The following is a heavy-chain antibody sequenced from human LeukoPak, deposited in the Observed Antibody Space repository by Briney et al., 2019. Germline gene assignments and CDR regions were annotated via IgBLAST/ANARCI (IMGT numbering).Heavy chain of an antibody. CDR2: INHSGST. D-gene: IGHD6-19*01. V-gene: IGHV4-34*01. CDR3: ARDSSGWYDY. CDR1: GGSFSGYY. Sequence: SETLSLTCAVYGGSFSGYYWSWIRQPPGKGLEWIGEINHSGSTNYNPSLKSRVTISVDTSKNQFSLKLSSVTAADTAVYYCARDSSGWYDYWGQGTLVTVSS. J-gene: IGHJ4*02.